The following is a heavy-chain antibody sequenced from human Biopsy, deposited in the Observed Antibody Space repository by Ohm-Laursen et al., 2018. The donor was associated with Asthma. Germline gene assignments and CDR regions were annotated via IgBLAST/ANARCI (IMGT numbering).Heavy chain of an antibody. Sequence: TLSLTCTVSVFSVRRGGSSWLCLLHPPVPVPALLRYIYYTGSTYYNPSLKIRVTISVDTSKNQFSLKLSSVTAADTAVYYCARGPPVDREDWGQGTLVTVSS. D-gene: IGHD5-24*01. CDR2: IYYTGST. V-gene: IGHV4-31*03. J-gene: IGHJ4*02. CDR3: ARGPPVDRED. CDR1: VFSVRRGGSS.